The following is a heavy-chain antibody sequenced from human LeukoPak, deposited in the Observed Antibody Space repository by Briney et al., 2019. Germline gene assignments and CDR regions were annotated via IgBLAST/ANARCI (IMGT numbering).Heavy chain of an antibody. CDR3: VKEYGDYPNNWFDP. J-gene: IGHJ5*02. CDR1: RFTFSTYA. CDR2: VNPSGVST. V-gene: IGHV3-23*01. D-gene: IGHD4-17*01. Sequence: GGSLRLSCAASRFTFSTYAMSWVRQAPGKGLEWVSAVNPSGVSTYYADSVKGRFTVSRDNSKNTLYLQMNSLRAEDTAIYYCVKEYGDYPNNWFDPWGQGTPVTVSS.